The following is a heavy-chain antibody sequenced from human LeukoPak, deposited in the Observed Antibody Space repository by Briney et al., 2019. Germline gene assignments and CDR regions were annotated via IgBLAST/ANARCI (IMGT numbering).Heavy chain of an antibody. CDR1: GFTFRTYA. CDR3: AKAKHGFSGYDYLFDY. J-gene: IGHJ4*02. Sequence: PGGSLRLSCAGFGFTFRTYAMHWVRQAPGKGLEWVALFSYDGSTQRYADSVKGRFTISRDNSKNSLYLQMNSLRTEDTAVYYCAKAKHGFSGYDYLFDYWGQGTLVTVSS. V-gene: IGHV3-30-3*01. D-gene: IGHD5-12*01. CDR2: FSYDGSTQ.